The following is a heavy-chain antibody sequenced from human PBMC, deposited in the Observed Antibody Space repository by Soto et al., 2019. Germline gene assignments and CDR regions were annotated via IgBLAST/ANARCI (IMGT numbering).Heavy chain of an antibody. V-gene: IGHV1-69*06. CDR2: IIPNYEAA. CDR1: GGSFNNYV. Sequence: QVQLGQSGAEVRKPGSSVKVSCEASGGSFNNYVISWLRQAPGQGLEWMGGIIPNYEAANYAQKFRGRLTITAHKATNTAYMELNSLRPEDTATYYCARYWNAGTLYGAFDICGQVTTVIGS. J-gene: IGHJ3*02. D-gene: IGHD4-17*01. CDR3: ARYWNAGTLYGAFDI.